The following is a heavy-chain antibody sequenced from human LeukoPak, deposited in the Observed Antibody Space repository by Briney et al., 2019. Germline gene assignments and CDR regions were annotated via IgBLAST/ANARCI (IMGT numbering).Heavy chain of an antibody. Sequence: ASVKVSCKASGYTFTGYYMHWVRQAPGQGLEWMGWINPNSGGTNYAQKFQGRVTMTRDTSISTAYMELSRLRSGDTAVYYCARVGVSVTSYWYFDLWGRGTLVTVSS. CDR2: INPNSGGT. V-gene: IGHV1-2*02. CDR3: ARVGVSVTSYWYFDL. D-gene: IGHD4-17*01. J-gene: IGHJ2*01. CDR1: GYTFTGYY.